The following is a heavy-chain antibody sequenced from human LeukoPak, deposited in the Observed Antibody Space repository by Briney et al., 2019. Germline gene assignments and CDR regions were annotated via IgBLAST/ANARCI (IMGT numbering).Heavy chain of an antibody. CDR2: INHSGST. CDR3: ASLWFGGPGAISFDAFDI. V-gene: IGHV4-34*01. Sequence: SETLSLTCAVYGGSFSGYYWSWIRQPPGKGLEWIGEINHSGSTNYNPSLKSRVTISVDTSKNQFSLKLSSVTAADTAVYYCASLWFGGPGAISFDAFDIWGQGTMVTVSS. CDR1: GGSFSGYY. J-gene: IGHJ3*02. D-gene: IGHD3-10*01.